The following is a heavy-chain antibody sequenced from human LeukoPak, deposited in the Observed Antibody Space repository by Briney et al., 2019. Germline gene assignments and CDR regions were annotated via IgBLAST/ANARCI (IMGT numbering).Heavy chain of an antibody. CDR2: IYPGDSDT. J-gene: IGHJ4*02. CDR1: GYSFTTSW. Sequence: GESLKISCKGSGYSFTTSWIGWVRQMPGKGLEWMGIIYPGDSDTAYSPSFQGQVTFSADRSSFTAYLQWSSLKASDTAMYYCARLDSGGFYYSNYWGQGTLVTVSS. V-gene: IGHV5-51*01. CDR3: ARLDSGGFYYSNY. D-gene: IGHD3-22*01.